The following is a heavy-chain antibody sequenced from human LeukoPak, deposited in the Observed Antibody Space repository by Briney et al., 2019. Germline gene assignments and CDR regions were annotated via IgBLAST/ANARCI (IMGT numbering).Heavy chain of an antibody. Sequence: GGSLRLSCAASGFTFSDYYMSWIRQAPGKGLEWVSYISSSGSTIYCADSVKGRFTISRDNAKNSLYLQMNSLRAEDTAVYYCARDHLYYYDSSGHFDYWGQGTLATVSS. CDR3: ARDHLYYYDSSGHFDY. V-gene: IGHV3-11*04. CDR2: ISSSGSTI. J-gene: IGHJ4*02. CDR1: GFTFSDYY. D-gene: IGHD3-22*01.